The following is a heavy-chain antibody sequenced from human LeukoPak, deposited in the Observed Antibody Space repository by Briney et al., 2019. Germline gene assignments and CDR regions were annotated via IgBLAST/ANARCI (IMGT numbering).Heavy chain of an antibody. J-gene: IGHJ1*01. CDR3: AKVPNRGRVCSGGSCYLYFQH. D-gene: IGHD2-15*01. V-gene: IGHV3-23*01. Sequence: GGSLRLSCAASGFTFSSYAMSWVRQAPGKGLEWVSAISGSGGSTYYADSVKGRFTISRDNSKNTLYLQMNSLRAEDTAVYYCAKVPNRGRVCSGGSCYLYFQHWGQGTLVTVSS. CDR1: GFTFSSYA. CDR2: ISGSGGST.